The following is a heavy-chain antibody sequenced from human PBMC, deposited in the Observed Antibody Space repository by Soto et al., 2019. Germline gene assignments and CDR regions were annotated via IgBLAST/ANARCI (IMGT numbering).Heavy chain of an antibody. CDR2: IYHSGST. D-gene: IGHD3-10*01. J-gene: IGHJ4*02. CDR3: ARQQTSVVTQAYFDV. Sequence: SETLSLTCTVTGDSISSRSYYWGWIRQPPGKGLEWIGSIYHSGSTYNNPSLRSRVSMSIDTSKDQFSLKLKSVTAADTALYFCARQQTSVVTQAYFDVWGRGSLVTVSS. V-gene: IGHV4-39*01. CDR1: GDSISSRSYY.